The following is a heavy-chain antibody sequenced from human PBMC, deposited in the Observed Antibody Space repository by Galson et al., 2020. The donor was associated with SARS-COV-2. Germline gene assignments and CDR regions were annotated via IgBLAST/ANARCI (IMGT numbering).Heavy chain of an antibody. D-gene: IGHD6-25*01. CDR1: GFTFSNYA. Sequence: GGSLRLSCAASGFTFSNYAMHWVRQAPGKGLEWVADIWFDGKNKYYADSVNGRFIISRDNSKNTVYLQMNSLKVEDTGVYYCARELKEAATDYWGQGTLVTVSS. J-gene: IGHJ4*02. CDR3: ARELKEAATDY. CDR2: IWFDGKNK. V-gene: IGHV3-33*01.